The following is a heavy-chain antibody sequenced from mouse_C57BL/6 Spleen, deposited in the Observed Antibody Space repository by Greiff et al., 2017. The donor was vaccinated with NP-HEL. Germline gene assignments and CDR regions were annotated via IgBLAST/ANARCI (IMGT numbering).Heavy chain of an antibody. D-gene: IGHD4-1*01. CDR1: GYTFTDYE. V-gene: IGHV1-15*01. CDR2: IDPETGGP. CDR3: TTSDWDRFAY. J-gene: IGHJ3*01. Sequence: QVQLQQSGAELVRPGASVTLSCKASGYTFTDYEMHWVKQTPVHGLEWIGAIDPETGGPAYNQKFKGKAILTADKSSSTAYMELRSLTAEDSAVYYCTTSDWDRFAYWGQGTLVTVSA.